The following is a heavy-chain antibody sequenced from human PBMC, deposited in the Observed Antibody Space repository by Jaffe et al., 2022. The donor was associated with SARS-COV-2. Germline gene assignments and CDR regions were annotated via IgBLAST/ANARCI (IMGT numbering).Heavy chain of an antibody. CDR1: GFTFGDYA. CDR2: IRSKAYGGTT. CDR3: TRDGYNYGLFFDY. V-gene: IGHV3-49*04. Sequence: EVQLVESGGGLVQPGRSLRLSCTASGFTFGDYAMSWVRQAPGKGLEWVGFIRSKAYGGTTEYAASVKGRFIISRDDSKSIAYLQMNSLKTEDTAVYYCTRDGYNYGLFFDYWGQGTLVTVSS. J-gene: IGHJ4*02. D-gene: IGHD5-12*01.